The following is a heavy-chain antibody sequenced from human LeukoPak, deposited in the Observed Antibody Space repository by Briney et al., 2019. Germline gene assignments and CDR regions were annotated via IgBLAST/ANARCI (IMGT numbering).Heavy chain of an antibody. V-gene: IGHV4-38-2*01. D-gene: IGHD3-10*01. CDR1: RYSISRGYY. J-gene: IGHJ4*02. CDR3: ARHPFDRVFFDY. CDR2: IYHSGST. Sequence: PSETLSLTCAVSRYSISRGYYWGWTRQAPGKGLEWIGSIYHSGSTQYNPSLKSRLIISVDTSKNQFSLKLSSVTAADTAVYFCARHPFDRVFFDYWGQGTLVTVSS.